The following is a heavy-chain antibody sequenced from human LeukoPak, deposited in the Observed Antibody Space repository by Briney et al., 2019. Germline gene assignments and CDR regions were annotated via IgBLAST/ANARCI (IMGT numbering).Heavy chain of an antibody. CDR1: GFTFSSYA. J-gene: IGHJ6*03. CDR3: ARGGYNYYYYMDV. D-gene: IGHD5-12*01. CDR2: ISYDGSNK. Sequence: GRSLRLSCAASGFTFSSYAMHWVRQAPGKGLEWVAVISYDGSNKYYADSVKGRFTISRDTSKNTLYLQMNSLRAEDTAVYYCARGGYNYYYYMDVWAKGPRSPSP. V-gene: IGHV3-30-3*01.